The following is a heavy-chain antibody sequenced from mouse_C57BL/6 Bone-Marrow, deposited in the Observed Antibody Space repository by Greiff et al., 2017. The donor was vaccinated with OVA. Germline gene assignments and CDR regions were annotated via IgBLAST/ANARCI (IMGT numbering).Heavy chain of an antibody. Sequence: QVQLKQSGAELARPGASVKLSCMASGYTFTSYGIIWVKQRTGQGLEWIGEIYPRSGNTYYNEKFKGKATLTADKSSSTAYMELRSLTSEDSAVYFCARLFITTVVASRAYWGQGTLVTVSA. D-gene: IGHD1-1*01. J-gene: IGHJ3*01. CDR3: ARLFITTVVASRAY. CDR2: IYPRSGNT. V-gene: IGHV1-81*01. CDR1: GYTFTSYG.